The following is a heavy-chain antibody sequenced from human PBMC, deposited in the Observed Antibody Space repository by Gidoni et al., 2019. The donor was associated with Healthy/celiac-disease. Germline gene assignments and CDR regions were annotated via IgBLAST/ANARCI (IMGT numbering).Heavy chain of an antibody. CDR2: ISSSSSYI. CDR3: ARDDYGDSFDY. V-gene: IGHV3-21*01. J-gene: IGHJ4*02. Sequence: EVQLVESGGGLVKPGGSLRLSGAASGFTFSSYSMNWVRQAPGKGLGWVSSISSSSSYIYYADSVKGRFTISRDNAKNSLYLQMTSLRAEDTAVYYCARDDYGDSFDYWGQGTLVTVSS. CDR1: GFTFSSYS. D-gene: IGHD4-17*01.